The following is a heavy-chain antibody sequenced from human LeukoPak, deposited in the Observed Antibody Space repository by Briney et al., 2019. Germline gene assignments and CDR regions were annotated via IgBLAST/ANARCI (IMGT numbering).Heavy chain of an antibody. J-gene: IGHJ6*02. CDR3: ARGRSSSPIYYYGMDV. Sequence: GGSLRLSCAASGFTFSDYYMSWIRQAPGKGLEWVSYINSSGTTIYYADSVKGRFTISRDNAKNSLYLQMNSLRAEDTAVYYCARGRSSSPIYYYGMDVWGQGTTVTVSS. CDR1: GFTFSDYY. D-gene: IGHD6-13*01. V-gene: IGHV3-11*01. CDR2: INSSGTTI.